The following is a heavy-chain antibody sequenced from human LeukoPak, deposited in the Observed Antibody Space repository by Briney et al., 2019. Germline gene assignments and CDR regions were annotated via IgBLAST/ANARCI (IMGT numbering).Heavy chain of an antibody. J-gene: IGHJ5*02. CDR3: ARERAPTYDFWSGYYRYYNWFDP. CDR1: GGSFSGYY. CDR2: INHSGST. D-gene: IGHD3-3*01. Sequence: SETLSLTCAVYGGSFSGYYWSWIRQPPGKGLEWIGEINHSGSTNYNPSLKSRVTISVDTSKNQFSLKLSSVTAADTAVYCCARERAPTYDFWSGYYRYYNWFDPWGQGTLVTVSS. V-gene: IGHV4-34*01.